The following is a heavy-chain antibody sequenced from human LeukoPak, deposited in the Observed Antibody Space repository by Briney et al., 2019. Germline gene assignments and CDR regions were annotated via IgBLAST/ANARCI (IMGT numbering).Heavy chain of an antibody. CDR2: INHSGST. V-gene: IGHV4-34*01. D-gene: IGHD2-2*01. CDR3: ARDLIWGQSKYQLLRYYYYYGMDV. CDR1: GGSFSGYY. J-gene: IGHJ6*02. Sequence: SETLSLTCAVYGGSFSGYYWSWIRQPPGKGLEWIGEINHSGSTNYNPSLKSRVTISVDTSKNQFSLKLSSVTAADTAVYYRARDLIWGQSKYQLLRYYYYYGMDVWGQGTTVTVSS.